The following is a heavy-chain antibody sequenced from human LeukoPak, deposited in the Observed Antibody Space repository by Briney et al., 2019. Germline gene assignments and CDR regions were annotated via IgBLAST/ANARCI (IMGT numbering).Heavy chain of an antibody. V-gene: IGHV3-23*01. CDR1: GILFSNYA. D-gene: IGHD4-23*01. J-gene: IGHJ3*02. Sequence: GGSLRLSCAASGILFSNYAMSWVRQAPGKGLEWVSSIRDSGGSTYYVDSVKGRFTVSRDNSKNTLYLQMNTLRAEDTAVYYCARGKSEDYGGKAQYAFDIWGQGTMVTVSS. CDR3: ARGKSEDYGGKAQYAFDI. CDR2: IRDSGGST.